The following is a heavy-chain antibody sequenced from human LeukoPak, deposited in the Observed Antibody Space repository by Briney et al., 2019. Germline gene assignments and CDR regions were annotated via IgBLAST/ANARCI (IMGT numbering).Heavy chain of an antibody. Sequence: GGSLRLSCAASGFTFSSYAMHGVRQAPGKGLEGVAVISYDGSKKYHADSVKGRFTISRDNSNKMQYPEMDSLRADDTAVYYCARGGDFWSGYKTHEYGLDVWGQGTTVTVSS. D-gene: IGHD3-3*01. CDR2: ISYDGSKK. J-gene: IGHJ6*02. CDR3: ARGGDFWSGYKTHEYGLDV. CDR1: GFTFSSYA. V-gene: IGHV3-30-3*01.